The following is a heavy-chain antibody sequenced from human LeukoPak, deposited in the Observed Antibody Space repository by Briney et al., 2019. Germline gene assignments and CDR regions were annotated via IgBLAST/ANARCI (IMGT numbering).Heavy chain of an antibody. D-gene: IGHD2-2*01. CDR1: GGSFSGYY. J-gene: IGHJ3*02. CDR2: INHSGST. CDR3: VRGVPATAFDI. V-gene: IGHV4-34*01. Sequence: PSETLSLTCAVYGGSFSGYYWSWIRQPPGKGLEWIGEINHSGSTNYNPSLKSRVTISVDTSKNQFSLKLSSVTAADTAVYYCVRGVPATAFDIWGQGTMVTVSS.